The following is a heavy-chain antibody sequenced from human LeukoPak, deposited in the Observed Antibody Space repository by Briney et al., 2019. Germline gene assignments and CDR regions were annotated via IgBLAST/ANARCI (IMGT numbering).Heavy chain of an antibody. CDR2: ISWNSGSI. D-gene: IGHD2-15*01. Sequence: GGSLRLSCAASGFTFDDYAMHWVRQAPGKGLEWVSGISWNSGSIGYADSVKGRFTISRDNAKNSLYLQMNSPRAEDTALYYCAKGPSGPDAWGQGTLVTVSS. V-gene: IGHV3-9*01. CDR3: AKGPSGPDA. CDR1: GFTFDDYA. J-gene: IGHJ4*02.